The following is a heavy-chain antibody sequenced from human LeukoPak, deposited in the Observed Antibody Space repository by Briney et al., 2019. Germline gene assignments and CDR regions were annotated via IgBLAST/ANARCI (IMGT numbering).Heavy chain of an antibody. CDR2: INHSGST. Sequence: SETLSLTCAVYGGSFSGYYWSWIRQPPGKGLEWIGEINHSGSTNYNPSLKSRVTISVDTSKTQSSLKLSSVTAADTAVYYCARGDYFDYWGQGTLVTVSS. CDR1: GGSFSGYY. CDR3: ARGDYFDY. J-gene: IGHJ4*02. V-gene: IGHV4-34*01.